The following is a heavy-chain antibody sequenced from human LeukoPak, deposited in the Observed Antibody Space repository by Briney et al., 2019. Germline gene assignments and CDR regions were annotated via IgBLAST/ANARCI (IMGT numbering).Heavy chain of an antibody. J-gene: IGHJ4*02. CDR2: IIPIFGTA. Sequence: GASVKVSCKASGGTFSSYAISWVRQAPGQGLEWMGGIIPIFGTANYAQKFQGRVTITADESTSTAYMELSSPRSEDTAVYYCARDLFPDPPLGPSAENYWGQGTLVTVSS. V-gene: IGHV1-69*01. CDR1: GGTFSSYA. CDR3: ARDLFPDPPLGPSAENY. D-gene: IGHD3-16*01.